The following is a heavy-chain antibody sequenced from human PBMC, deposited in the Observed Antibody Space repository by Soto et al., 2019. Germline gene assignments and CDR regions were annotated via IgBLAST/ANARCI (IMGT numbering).Heavy chain of an antibody. Sequence: QVQLVQSGAEVKKPGASVKVSCKASGYTFTSYGISWVRQAPGQGLEWMGWISAYNGNTNYAQKLQGRVTMTTDTSTRTAYMELRSLRSDDTAVYYCARGMGCTNGVCYSPGVDAFDIWGQGTMVTVSS. CDR2: ISAYNGNT. D-gene: IGHD2-8*01. V-gene: IGHV1-18*04. CDR3: ARGMGCTNGVCYSPGVDAFDI. J-gene: IGHJ3*02. CDR1: GYTFTSYG.